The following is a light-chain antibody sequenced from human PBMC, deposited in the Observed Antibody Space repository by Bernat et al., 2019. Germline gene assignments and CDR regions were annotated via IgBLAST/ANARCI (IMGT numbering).Light chain of an antibody. V-gene: IGLV1-47*02. CDR1: SSNIGINY. J-gene: IGLJ3*02. Sequence: QSVLTQPPSASGTPGQTVTISCSGSSSNIGINYVSWYQHFPGTAPKVLIYSNSQRPSGVPDRFSGSKSGTSASLVISGLRSEGEADYYCAAWDDSLRGRMFGGGTKLTVL. CDR3: AAWDDSLRGRM. CDR2: SNS.